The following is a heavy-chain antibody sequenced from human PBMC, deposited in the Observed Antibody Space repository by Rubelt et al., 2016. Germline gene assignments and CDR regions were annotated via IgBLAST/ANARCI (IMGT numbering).Heavy chain of an antibody. CDR2: IYSGGST. Sequence: EVQLLESGGGLVQPGGSLRLSCAASEFTFSNYAMSWVRQAPGKGLEWVSVIYSGGSTYYADSVKGRFTISRDNSKNTLYLEMNSMRAEDTAVYYGARAKGYFDYWCQGTLVTVSS. V-gene: IGHV3-23*03. CDR1: EFTFSNYA. J-gene: IGHJ4*02. CDR3: ARAKGYFDY.